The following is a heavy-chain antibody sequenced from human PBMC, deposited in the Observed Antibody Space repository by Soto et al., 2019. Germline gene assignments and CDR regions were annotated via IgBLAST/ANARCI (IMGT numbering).Heavy chain of an antibody. CDR2: IYWYGDK. J-gene: IGHJ6*02. CDR1: GFSLNTGGPG. Sequence: QITLKESGPTLVKPTQPLTLTCSFSGFSLNTGGPGVGWIRQPPRKALEWLALIYWYGDKRYSPSLQSRLSITKDTCNNQVVLTMTNMDPVDTATYYCVHSRCGGDCLRSYSSHYYYGMDVWGQGNTVTVSS. CDR3: VHSRCGGDCLRSYSSHYYYGMDV. D-gene: IGHD2-21*02. V-gene: IGHV2-5*01.